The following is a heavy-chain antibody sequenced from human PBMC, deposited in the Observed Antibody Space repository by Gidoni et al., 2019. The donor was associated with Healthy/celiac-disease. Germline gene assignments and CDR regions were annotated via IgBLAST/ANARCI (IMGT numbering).Heavy chain of an antibody. CDR3: ARGHRGYSYIDY. J-gene: IGHJ4*02. CDR2: IYYSGST. D-gene: IGHD5-18*01. Sequence: QLQLQESGPGLVKPSETLSLTCTVSGGSISSSSYYWGWIRQPPGKGLEWIGSIYYSGSTYYNPSLKSRVTISVDTSKNQFSLKLSSVTAADTAVYYCARGHRGYSYIDYWGQGTLVTVSS. CDR1: GGSISSSSYY. V-gene: IGHV4-39*07.